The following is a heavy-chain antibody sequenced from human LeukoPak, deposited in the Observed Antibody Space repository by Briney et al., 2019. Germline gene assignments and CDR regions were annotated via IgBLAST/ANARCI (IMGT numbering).Heavy chain of an antibody. V-gene: IGHV6-1*01. J-gene: IGHJ4*02. CDR2: TYYRSKWYD. CDR1: GDSVSSNNAA. Sequence: SQTLSLTCAISGDSVSSNNAAWSWIRQSPSRGLEWLGRTYYRSKWYDEYPISVRGRITINPDTSKNQITLQLNSVTPEDSAVYYCARGAVRGVPLGFDYWGQGTLVTVSS. CDR3: ARGAVRGVPLGFDY. D-gene: IGHD3-10*01.